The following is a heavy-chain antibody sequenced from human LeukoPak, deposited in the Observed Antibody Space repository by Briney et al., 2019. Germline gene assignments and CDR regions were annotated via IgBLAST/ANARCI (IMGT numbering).Heavy chain of an antibody. Sequence: GGSLRLSWAAAGFTFDDYGMSWVRQAPGKGLEWVSGTNWNGGSTGYADSVKGRFTISRDNAKNSLYLQMNSLRAEDTALYYCARGFYGDYDYYYYMDVWGKGTTVTVSS. V-gene: IGHV3-20*04. J-gene: IGHJ6*03. D-gene: IGHD4-17*01. CDR2: TNWNGGST. CDR3: ARGFYGDYDYYYYMDV. CDR1: GFTFDDYG.